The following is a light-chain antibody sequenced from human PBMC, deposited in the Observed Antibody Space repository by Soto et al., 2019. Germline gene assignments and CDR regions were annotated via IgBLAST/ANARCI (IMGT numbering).Light chain of an antibody. Sequence: QSVLTQPASVSGSPGQSITISCTGSSSDFGAYNYVSWYQHHPGKAPKLMIYDVRNRPSGVSNRFSGSKSGNTASLTISGLQAEDEADYYCSSYTSSSTLYVFGTGTKVTVL. CDR2: DVR. CDR3: SSYTSSSTLYV. CDR1: SSDFGAYNY. V-gene: IGLV2-14*03. J-gene: IGLJ1*01.